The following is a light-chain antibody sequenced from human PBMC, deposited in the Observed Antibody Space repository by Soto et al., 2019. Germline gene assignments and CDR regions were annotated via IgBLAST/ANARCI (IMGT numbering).Light chain of an antibody. CDR1: SGSVSTSYF. J-gene: IGLJ3*02. Sequence: QTVVTQEPSISVSPGGTVTLTCGLSSGSVSTSYFPSWYQQTPGQAPRTLIYNTNTRSSGVPDRFSGSILVGKAALTITGAQADDESHYCFLLFISSANWVFGGGTKVTVL. CDR3: LLFISSANWV. V-gene: IGLV8-61*01. CDR2: NTN.